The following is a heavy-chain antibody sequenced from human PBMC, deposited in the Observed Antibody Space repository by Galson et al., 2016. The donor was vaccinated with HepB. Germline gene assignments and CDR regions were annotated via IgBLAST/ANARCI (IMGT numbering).Heavy chain of an antibody. CDR1: GYTLTSHA. J-gene: IGHJ3*01. CDR3: ARPFGSGNYDGFDV. V-gene: IGHV1-18*04. Sequence: SVKVSCKASGYTLTSHAINWVRQAPGQGLEWMGWISAHNGNTNYAQSLQGRVTLTTETSTNTAYMEQRSLRSDDTALYYCARPFGSGNYDGFDVWGQGTMVTVSS. CDR2: ISAHNGNT. D-gene: IGHD3-10*01.